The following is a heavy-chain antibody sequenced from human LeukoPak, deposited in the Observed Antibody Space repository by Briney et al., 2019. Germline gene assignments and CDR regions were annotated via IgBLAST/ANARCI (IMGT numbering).Heavy chain of an antibody. Sequence: ASVKVSCKASGYTFTSYGISWVRQAPGQGVERMGWISAYNGNTNYAQKLQGRVTMTTDTSTSTAYMELRSLRSDDTAVYYCARGDHLVVVTAPDYWGQGTLVTVSS. V-gene: IGHV1-18*01. CDR1: GYTFTSYG. D-gene: IGHD2-21*02. CDR2: ISAYNGNT. J-gene: IGHJ4*02. CDR3: ARGDHLVVVTAPDY.